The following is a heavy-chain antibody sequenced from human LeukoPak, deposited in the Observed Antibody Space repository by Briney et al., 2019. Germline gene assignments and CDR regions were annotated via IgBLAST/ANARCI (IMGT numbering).Heavy chain of an antibody. V-gene: IGHV3-30*18. D-gene: IGHD3/OR15-3a*01. J-gene: IGHJ6*02. CDR2: ISYDGSNK. CDR3: AKDPSRKFGRTYYYYYYGMDV. Sequence: PGGSLRLSCAASGFTFSSYGMHWVRQAPGKGLEWVAVISYDGSNKYYADSVKGRFTISRDNSKNTLYLQMNSLRAEDTAVYYCAKDPSRKFGRTYYYYYYGMDVWGQGTTVTVSS. CDR1: GFTFSSYG.